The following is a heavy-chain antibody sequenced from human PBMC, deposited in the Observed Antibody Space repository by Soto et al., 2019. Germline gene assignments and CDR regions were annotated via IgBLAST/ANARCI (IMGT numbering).Heavy chain of an antibody. J-gene: IGHJ6*02. V-gene: IGHV5-10-1*01. CDR3: ARHDTAMVSWYYYGMDV. CDR2: IDPSDSYT. D-gene: IGHD5-18*01. Sequence: LVESLKISCKGSGYSFTSYWISWVRQMPGKGLEWMGRIDPSDSYTNYSPSFQGHVTISADKSISTAYLQWSSLKASDTAMYYCARHDTAMVSWYYYGMDVWGQGTTVTVSS. CDR1: GYSFTSYW.